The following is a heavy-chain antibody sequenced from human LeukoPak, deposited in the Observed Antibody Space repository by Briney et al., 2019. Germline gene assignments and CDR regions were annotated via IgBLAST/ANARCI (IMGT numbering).Heavy chain of an antibody. CDR3: ARDLLGALLY. CDR1: GFTVSSNY. CDR2: IYSGGST. V-gene: IGHV3-66*01. J-gene: IGHJ4*02. D-gene: IGHD1-26*01. Sequence: PGGSLRLSCAASGFTVSSNYMSWVRQSPGKGLEWVSVIYSGGSTYYADSVKGRFTISRDNSKNTLYLQMNSLRAEDTAVYYCARDLLGALLYWGQGTLVTVSS.